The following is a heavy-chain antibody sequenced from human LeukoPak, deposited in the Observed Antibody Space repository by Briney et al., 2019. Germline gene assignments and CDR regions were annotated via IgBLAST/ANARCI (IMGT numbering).Heavy chain of an antibody. CDR3: AKDPYYDFWSGYYPPWYYFDY. J-gene: IGHJ4*02. V-gene: IGHV3-23*01. Sequence: GGSLRLSCAASGFTFSSYAMSWVRQAPGKGLEWVSAISGSGGSTYYADSVKGRFTISRDNYKNTLYLKINSLRAEDTAVYYSAKDPYYDFWSGYYPPWYYFDYWGQGTLVTVSS. CDR2: ISGSGGST. D-gene: IGHD3-3*01. CDR1: GFTFSSYA.